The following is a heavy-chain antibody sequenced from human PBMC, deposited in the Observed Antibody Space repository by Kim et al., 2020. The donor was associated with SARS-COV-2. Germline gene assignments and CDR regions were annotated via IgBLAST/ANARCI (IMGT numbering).Heavy chain of an antibody. CDR2: FDSEDGET. CDR3: ATAGDYYDSSGYYQLPDY. Sequence: ASVKVSCKVSGYTLTELSMHWVRQAPGKGLEWVGGFDSEDGETIYAQKFQGRVTMTEDTSTDTAYMELSSLRSEDTAVYYCATAGDYYDSSGYYQLPDYWGQGTLVTVSS. J-gene: IGHJ4*02. CDR1: GYTLTELS. D-gene: IGHD3-22*01. V-gene: IGHV1-24*01.